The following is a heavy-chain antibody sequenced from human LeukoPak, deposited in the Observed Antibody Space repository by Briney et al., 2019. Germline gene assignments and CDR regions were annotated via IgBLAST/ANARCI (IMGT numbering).Heavy chain of an antibody. CDR2: IYYSGST. J-gene: IGHJ2*01. CDR1: GGSISSHY. Sequence: SETLSLTCTVSGGSISSHYWSWIRQPPGKGLEWIGYIYYSGSTNYNPSLKSRVTISVDTSKNQFSLKLSSVTAADTAVYYCARVRSNWYFDLWGRGTLVTVSS. D-gene: IGHD4-17*01. CDR3: ARVRSNWYFDL. V-gene: IGHV4-59*11.